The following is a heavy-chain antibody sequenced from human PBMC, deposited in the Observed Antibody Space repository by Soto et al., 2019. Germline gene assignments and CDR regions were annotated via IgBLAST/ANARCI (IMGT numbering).Heavy chain of an antibody. CDR1: GYTFTSYG. Sequence: ASVKVSCKASGYTFTSYGISWVRQAPGQGLEWMGWISAYNGNTNYAQKLQGRVTMTTDTSTSTAYMELRSLRSDDTAVYYCARDERGGFWSAPSKHAYYYGMDVWGQGTTVTVSS. CDR2: ISAYNGNT. D-gene: IGHD3-3*01. CDR3: ARDERGGFWSAPSKHAYYYGMDV. J-gene: IGHJ6*02. V-gene: IGHV1-18*01.